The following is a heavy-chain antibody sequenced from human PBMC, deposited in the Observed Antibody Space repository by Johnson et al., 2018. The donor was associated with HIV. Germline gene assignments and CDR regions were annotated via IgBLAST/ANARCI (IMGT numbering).Heavy chain of an antibody. Sequence: QMQLVESGGGVVQPGRSLRLSCAASGFTFSSYAMHWVRQAPGKGLEWVAVISYDGSNKYYADSVKGRFTISRDNSKNTLYLQMNSLRAEDTAVYYCARDGGIQLWSAFDIWGQGTMVTVSS. CDR3: ARDGGIQLWSAFDI. CDR1: GFTFSSYA. CDR2: ISYDGSNK. V-gene: IGHV3-30-3*01. J-gene: IGHJ3*02. D-gene: IGHD5-18*01.